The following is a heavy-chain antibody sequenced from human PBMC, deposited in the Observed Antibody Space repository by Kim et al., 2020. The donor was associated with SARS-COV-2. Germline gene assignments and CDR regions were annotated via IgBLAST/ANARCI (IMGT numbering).Heavy chain of an antibody. D-gene: IGHD6-19*01. CDR2: ISWNSGSI. J-gene: IGHJ6*02. CDR1: GFTFDDYA. Sequence: GGSLRLSCAASGFTFDDYAMHWVRQAPGKGLEWVSGISWNSGSIGYADSVKGRFTISRDNAKNSLYLQMNSLRAEDTALYYCAKDCTRGWPDHYYYGMDVWGQGTTVTVSS. V-gene: IGHV3-9*01. CDR3: AKDCTRGWPDHYYYGMDV.